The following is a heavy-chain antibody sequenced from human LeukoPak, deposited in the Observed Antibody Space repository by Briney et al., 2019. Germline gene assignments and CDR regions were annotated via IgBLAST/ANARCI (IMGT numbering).Heavy chain of an antibody. CDR1: GGSFSGYY. CDR2: INHSGST. D-gene: IGHD5-18*01. J-gene: IGHJ4*02. Sequence: SETLSLTCAVYGGSFSGYYWSWIRQPPGKGLEWMGEINHSGSTNYNPSLKSRVTISVDTAKNQCSLKLSSVTAADTAVYYCARADTAMVSRYFDYWGQGTLVTVSS. V-gene: IGHV4-34*01. CDR3: ARADTAMVSRYFDY.